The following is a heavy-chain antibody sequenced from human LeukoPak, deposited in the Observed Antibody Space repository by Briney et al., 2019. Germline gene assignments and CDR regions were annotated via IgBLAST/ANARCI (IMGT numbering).Heavy chain of an antibody. CDR2: ISVYNGNT. CDR1: GYTFTSYG. D-gene: IGHD2-15*01. V-gene: IGHV1-18*01. Sequence: GASVKVSCKASGYTFTSYGVSWVRQAPGQGPEWMGWISVYNGNTNYAQRLQGRATMTTDTSTSTAYMELRSLRSDDTAVYYCARGYCSGGRCYDILNYQYGMDVWGQGTTVTVSS. CDR3: ARGYCSGGRCYDILNYQYGMDV. J-gene: IGHJ6*02.